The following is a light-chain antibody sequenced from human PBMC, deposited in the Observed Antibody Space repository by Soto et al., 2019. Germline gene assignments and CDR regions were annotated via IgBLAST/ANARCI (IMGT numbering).Light chain of an antibody. CDR2: GNS. Sequence: QSVLTQPPSVSGAPGQRVTISCTGSSSNIGAGYDVHWYQQLPGTAPKLLIYGNSNRPSGVPDRFSGSKSGTSAYLAITGLQAEDDADYYCQSYDSSLSAHVVFGGGTKVTVL. CDR1: SSNIGAGYD. J-gene: IGLJ2*01. V-gene: IGLV1-40*01. CDR3: QSYDSSLSAHVV.